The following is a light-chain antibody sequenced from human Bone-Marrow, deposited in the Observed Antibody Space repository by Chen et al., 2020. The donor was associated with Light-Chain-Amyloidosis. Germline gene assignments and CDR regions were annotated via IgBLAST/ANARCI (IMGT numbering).Light chain of an antibody. J-gene: IGLJ1*01. V-gene: IGLV2-11*01. CDR1: GNNVGAYNY. Sequence: QSALTQPRSVSGSPGQSVTVSCTGTGNNVGAYNYVSWYQQHPGKAPKVMIDDVTERPSGVPDRFSGSKSGNTASLTISGLQAEDEADYYCCSHTGDSYVFGTGTKVTVL. CDR3: CSHTGDSYV. CDR2: DVT.